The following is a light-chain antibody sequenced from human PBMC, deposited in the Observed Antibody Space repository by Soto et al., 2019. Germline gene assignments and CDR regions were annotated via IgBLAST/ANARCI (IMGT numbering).Light chain of an antibody. Sequence: EIVLTQSPRTRSLSPGERATLSCRASQSVSSNYLAWYQQKRGQAPRLLIYGASIRATGIPTRFSGSGSGTDFTLTISRLEPEDFAVYYCQQYDTSPRTFGQGTKVEI. V-gene: IGKV3-20*01. CDR2: GAS. CDR3: QQYDTSPRT. J-gene: IGKJ1*01. CDR1: QSVSSNY.